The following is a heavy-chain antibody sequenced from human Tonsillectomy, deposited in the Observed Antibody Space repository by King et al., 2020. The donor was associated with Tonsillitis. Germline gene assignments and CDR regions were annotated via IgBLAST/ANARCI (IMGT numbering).Heavy chain of an antibody. Sequence: VQLVESGGGVVQPGGSLRLSCAPSGFTFNDYGMSWIRQAPGKGLEWVAYIQDDGSNKYYADSVTGRFTISRDNSGNKLYLQMNSLRTEDTAVYYCAKRHHDSSGYYSGFDSWGQGTLVTVSS. D-gene: IGHD3-22*01. J-gene: IGHJ4*02. CDR3: AKRHHDSSGYYSGFDS. CDR1: GFTFNDYG. V-gene: IGHV3-30*02. CDR2: IQDDGSNK.